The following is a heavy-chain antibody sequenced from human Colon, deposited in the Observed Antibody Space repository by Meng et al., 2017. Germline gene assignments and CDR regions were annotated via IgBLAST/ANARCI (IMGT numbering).Heavy chain of an antibody. CDR1: GFTFRDYA. CDR3: AKRRPGASGPDDY. Sequence: EVHLLESGGGLVHPGGSLRLSCAASGFTFRDYAMSWVRQALGKGLEWVSAISGGADIIYYADSVKGRFTISRDNSKNTLYLQMNSLRAEDTAVYYCAKRRPGASGPDDYWGQGTLVTVSS. J-gene: IGHJ4*02. CDR2: ISGGADII. D-gene: IGHD7-27*01. V-gene: IGHV3-23*01.